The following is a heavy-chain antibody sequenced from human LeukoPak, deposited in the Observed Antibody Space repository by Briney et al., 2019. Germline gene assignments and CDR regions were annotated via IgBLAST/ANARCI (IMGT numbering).Heavy chain of an antibody. Sequence: ASVKVSCKASGYPFTNYGTSWVRQAPEQGREWMGWISGYNGNTNSAQKVQGRVTMTTDTSTSTAYMELRSLRSDDTAVYYCVRDRGEWIDQYYGMDVWGQGTTVTVSS. CDR1: GYPFTNYG. CDR2: ISGYNGNT. D-gene: IGHD3-10*01. V-gene: IGHV1-18*01. CDR3: VRDRGEWIDQYYGMDV. J-gene: IGHJ6*02.